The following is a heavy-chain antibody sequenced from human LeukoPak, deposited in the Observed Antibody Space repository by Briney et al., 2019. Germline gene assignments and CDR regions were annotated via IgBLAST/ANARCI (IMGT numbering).Heavy chain of an antibody. V-gene: IGHV4-59*08. Sequence: SETLSLTCTVSGDSISNYYWCWIRQTPGKGLEWIGYVSYSRSTNYNPSLKSRVTISVDTSKNQFSLKLSSVTAADTAVYYCARKHSSSWDQFDYWGQGTLVTVSS. CDR3: ARKHSSSWDQFDY. CDR2: VSYSRST. CDR1: GDSISNYY. D-gene: IGHD6-13*01. J-gene: IGHJ4*02.